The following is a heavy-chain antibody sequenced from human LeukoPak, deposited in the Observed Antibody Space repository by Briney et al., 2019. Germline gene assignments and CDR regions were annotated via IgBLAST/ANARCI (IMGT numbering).Heavy chain of an antibody. J-gene: IGHJ4*02. CDR1: GYTFTTYA. CDR2: INADDGNT. V-gene: IGHV1-3*01. Sequence: ASVKVSCKTSGYTFTTYAIHWVRQAPGQRLEWMGLINADDGNTRYSQRFQGRVTITRDTSANTAYMELSSLRFEDTAVYYCARPRGLAVAGGGYFDYWGQGTLVTVSS. D-gene: IGHD6-19*01. CDR3: ARPRGLAVAGGGYFDY.